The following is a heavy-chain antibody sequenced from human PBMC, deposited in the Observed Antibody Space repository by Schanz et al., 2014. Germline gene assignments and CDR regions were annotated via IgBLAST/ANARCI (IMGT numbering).Heavy chain of an antibody. J-gene: IGHJ6*02. CDR1: GGTFSSYT. Sequence: QVHLVQSGAEVKKPGASVKVSCKASGGTFSSYTISWVRQAPGQGLEWVGWISPYTGNTHYFDKMEGRVTMTTDTSTSTAYMELRNLRSDDTAVYYCARAKRFGDMDVWGQGTTVTVSS. D-gene: IGHD3-10*01. CDR2: ISPYTGNT. V-gene: IGHV1-18*01. CDR3: ARAKRFGDMDV.